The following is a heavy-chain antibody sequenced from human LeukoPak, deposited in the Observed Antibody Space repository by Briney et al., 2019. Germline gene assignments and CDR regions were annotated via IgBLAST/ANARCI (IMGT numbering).Heavy chain of an antibody. CDR3: AKYRSGYDS. Sequence: GGSLRLSCAASGFTFSKYVMTWVRQAPGKGLEWVSSISISGDTTAYADSVKGRFTISRDNARNTPFLQMNSLRVEDTALYYCAKYRSGYDSWGQGTLVTVSS. D-gene: IGHD3-22*01. CDR2: ISISGDTT. CDR1: GFTFSKYV. V-gene: IGHV3-23*01. J-gene: IGHJ5*02.